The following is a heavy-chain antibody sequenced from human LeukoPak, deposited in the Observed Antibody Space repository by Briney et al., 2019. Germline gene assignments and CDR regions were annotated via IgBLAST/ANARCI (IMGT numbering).Heavy chain of an antibody. CDR2: ISSSGSTI. D-gene: IGHD3-3*01. CDR1: GFTFSDYY. V-gene: IGHV3-11*04. Sequence: GGSLRLSCAASGFTFSDYYMSWISQAPGKGLEWVSYISSSGSTIYYADSVKGRFTISRDNAKNSLYLQMNSLRAEDTAVYYCARVERFLEWLLHYWGQGTLVTVSS. CDR3: ARVERFLEWLLHY. J-gene: IGHJ4*02.